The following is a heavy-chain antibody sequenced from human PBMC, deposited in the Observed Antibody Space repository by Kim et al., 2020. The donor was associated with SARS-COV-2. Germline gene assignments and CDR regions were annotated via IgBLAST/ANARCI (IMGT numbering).Heavy chain of an antibody. CDR3: AKNGDSSSWSLPFFDY. CDR2: IYGGGSST. D-gene: IGHD6-13*01. CDR1: GFTFSSYA. V-gene: IGHV3-23*03. Sequence: GGSLRLSCAASGFTFSSYAMSWVRQAPGKGLEWVSVIYGGGSSTYYADSVKGRFTISRDNSKNTLYLQMNSLRAEDTAVYYCAKNGDSSSWSLPFFDYWGQGTLVTVSS. J-gene: IGHJ4*02.